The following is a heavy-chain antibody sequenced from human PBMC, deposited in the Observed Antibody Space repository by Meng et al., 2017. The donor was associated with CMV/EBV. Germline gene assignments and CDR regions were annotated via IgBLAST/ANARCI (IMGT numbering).Heavy chain of an antibody. V-gene: IGHV2-5*01. CDR1: GFSLSTSGVG. CDR3: AHRGSYGSHGY. Sequence: QILWKEACPTLINTPQTLTLTCTLSGFSLSTSGVGVGGIRQPPGKALEWRALIYWNDEERYSPSLKSRLTITKDTSKNQVVLTMTNIDPVDTATYYCAHRGSYGSHGYWGQGTLVTVSS. D-gene: IGHD5-18*01. J-gene: IGHJ4*02. CDR2: IYWNDEE.